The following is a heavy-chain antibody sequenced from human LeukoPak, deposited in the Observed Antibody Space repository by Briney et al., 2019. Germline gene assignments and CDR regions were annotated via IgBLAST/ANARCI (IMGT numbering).Heavy chain of an antibody. J-gene: IGHJ6*03. CDR1: GGSISSSSYY. Sequence: SETLSLTCTVSGGSISSSSYYWGWIRQPPGKGLEWIGSIYYNGSAYYNPSLKSRVTISVDTPKNQFSLKLSSVTAADTAVYYCARGVLAPGYYYMDVWGKGTTVTVSS. D-gene: IGHD2-8*01. CDR2: IYYNGSA. CDR3: ARGVLAPGYYYMDV. V-gene: IGHV4-39*07.